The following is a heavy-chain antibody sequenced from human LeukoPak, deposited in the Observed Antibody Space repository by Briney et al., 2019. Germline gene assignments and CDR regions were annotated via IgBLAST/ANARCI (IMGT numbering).Heavy chain of an antibody. CDR2: ISAYNGNT. CDR1: GYTFTSYG. CDR3: ARDGSGRLATPQYYYGMDV. D-gene: IGHD1-26*01. J-gene: IGHJ6*02. Sequence: GASVKVSCKASGYTFTSYGISWVRQAPAQGLEWMGWISAYNGNTNYAQKLQGRVTMTTDTSTSTAYMELRSLRSDDTAVYYCARDGSGRLATPQYYYGMDVWGQGTTVTVSS. V-gene: IGHV1-18*01.